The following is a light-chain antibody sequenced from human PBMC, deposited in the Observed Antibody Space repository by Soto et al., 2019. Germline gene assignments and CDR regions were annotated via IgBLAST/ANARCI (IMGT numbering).Light chain of an antibody. J-gene: IGKJ1*01. CDR2: AAS. Sequence: ESVLTQSPGTLSLSPGERATLSCRASQSVTSNYLAWYHQRPGQDPRLLIYAASSRATGIPDRFSGSGSGTDFTLTISRLEPEDFEVYYCQQYGGSPPETFGQGTKVEIK. CDR1: QSVTSNY. CDR3: QQYGGSPPET. V-gene: IGKV3-20*01.